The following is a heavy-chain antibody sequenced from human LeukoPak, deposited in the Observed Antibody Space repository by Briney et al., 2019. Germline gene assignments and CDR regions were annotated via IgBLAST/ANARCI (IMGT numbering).Heavy chain of an antibody. CDR1: GGSISSGDYY. V-gene: IGHV4-30-4*08. D-gene: IGHD2-2*01. CDR3: ARRARSTRNWFDP. Sequence: PSETLSLTCTVSGGSISSGDYYWSWIRQPPGKGLEWIGYIYYSGSTYYNPSLKSRVTISVDTSKNQFSLKLSSVTAADTAVYYCARRARSTRNWFDPWGQGTLVTVSS. J-gene: IGHJ5*02. CDR2: IYYSGST.